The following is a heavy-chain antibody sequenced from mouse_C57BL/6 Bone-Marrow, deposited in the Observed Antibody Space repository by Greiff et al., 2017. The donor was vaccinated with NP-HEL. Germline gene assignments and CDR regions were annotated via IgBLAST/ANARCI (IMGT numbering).Heavy chain of an antibody. J-gene: IGHJ3*01. CDR2: ISSGGSYT. Sequence: EVKLVESGGDLVKPGGSLKLSCAASGFTFSSYGMSWVRQTPDKRLEWVATISSGGSYTYYPDSVKGRFTISRDNAKNTLYLQMSSLKSEDTAMYYCAGHKSNWLAYWGQGTLVTVSA. CDR1: GFTFSSYG. V-gene: IGHV5-6*02. D-gene: IGHD1-3*01. CDR3: AGHKSNWLAY.